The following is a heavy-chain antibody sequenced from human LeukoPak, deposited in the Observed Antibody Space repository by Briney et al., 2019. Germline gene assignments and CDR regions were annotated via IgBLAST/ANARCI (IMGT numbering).Heavy chain of an antibody. CDR1: AFTFSDYY. CDR3: ARALNDAFDI. V-gene: IGHV3-11*01. CDR2: ISSRGDTI. J-gene: IGHJ3*02. Sequence: GGSLRLSCAPSAFTFSDYYMSWIRQAPGKGLKWVSYISSRGDTIFYADSVKGRFTISRDNAKSLLYLQMNSLRAEDTAVYYCARALNDAFDIWGQGTMVTVSS.